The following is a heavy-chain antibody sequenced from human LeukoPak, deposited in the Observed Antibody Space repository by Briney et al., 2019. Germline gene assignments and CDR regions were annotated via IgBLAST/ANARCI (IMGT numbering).Heavy chain of an antibody. V-gene: IGHV4-61*01. J-gene: IGHJ1*01. CDR3: ARELGYCSGGRCDRYFQD. CDR1: GGSLSSGSNY. D-gene: IGHD2-15*01. CDR2: IYDSGST. Sequence: PSETLSLTCTDSGGSLSSGSNYWSWIRQPPGRGLEWLGYIYDSGSTNYNPSLKGRVTISVDTSKNQFSLKLSSVCAADTAVYYCARELGYCSGGRCDRYFQDWGQGTLVTVSS.